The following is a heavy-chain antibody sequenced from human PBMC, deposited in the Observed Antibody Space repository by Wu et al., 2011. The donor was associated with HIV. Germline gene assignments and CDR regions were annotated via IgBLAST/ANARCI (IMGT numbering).Heavy chain of an antibody. J-gene: IGHJ4*02. Sequence: QVQLVQSGAELKKSGASVKVSRKASGYNLITQNIHWVRQAPGQGLEWVGWINPNTGATKYAQKFQGRVTMTRDTSISVAYMELSSLRSDDSAIYYCARDNCRGGSCYSLLGFDFWGRGSLVTVSS. D-gene: IGHD2-15*01. V-gene: IGHV1-2*02. CDR1: GYNLITQN. CDR2: INPNTGAT. CDR3: ARDNCRGGSCYSLLGFDF.